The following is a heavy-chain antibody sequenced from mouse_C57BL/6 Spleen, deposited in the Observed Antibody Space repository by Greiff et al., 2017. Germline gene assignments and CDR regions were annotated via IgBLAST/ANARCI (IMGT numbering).Heavy chain of an antibody. J-gene: IGHJ2*01. CDR3: TSITTVVFDY. CDR1: GFNIKDDY. D-gene: IGHD1-1*01. CDR2: IDPENGDT. V-gene: IGHV14-4*01. Sequence: EVKLVESGAELVRPGASVKLSCTASGFNIKDDYMHWVKQRPEQGLEWIGWIDPENGDTEYASKFQGKATITADTSSNTAYLQLSSLTSEDTAVYYCTSITTVVFDYWGQGTTLTVSS.